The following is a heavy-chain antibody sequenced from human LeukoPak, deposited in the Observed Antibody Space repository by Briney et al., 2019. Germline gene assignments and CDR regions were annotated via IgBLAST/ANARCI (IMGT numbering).Heavy chain of an antibody. D-gene: IGHD6-13*01. Sequence: GGSLRLSCSASGFIFSPYAMHWVRQAPGKGLEYVSSISSEGKTTYYADSVKGRFTISRDNSKNTLYLQMSSLRPEDTAVHYCGKDRWVDHWGQGTLVTVSS. J-gene: IGHJ4*02. CDR1: GFIFSPYA. CDR3: GKDRWVDH. V-gene: IGHV3-64D*06. CDR2: ISSEGKTT.